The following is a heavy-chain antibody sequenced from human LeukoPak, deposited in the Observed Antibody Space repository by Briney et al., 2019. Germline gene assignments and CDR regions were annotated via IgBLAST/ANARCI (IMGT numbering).Heavy chain of an antibody. Sequence: GGSLRLSCTAPGFTFSSYAIHWIRQAPGKGLGWVALVWHDGSNRYYADSVKGRFTISRDNSKNTVYPQMNSLRAEDTAVYYCARELFGSGSCPDYWGQGTLVTVSS. CDR3: ARELFGSGSCPDY. CDR2: VWHDGSNR. D-gene: IGHD3-10*01. V-gene: IGHV3-33*01. J-gene: IGHJ4*02. CDR1: GFTFSSYA.